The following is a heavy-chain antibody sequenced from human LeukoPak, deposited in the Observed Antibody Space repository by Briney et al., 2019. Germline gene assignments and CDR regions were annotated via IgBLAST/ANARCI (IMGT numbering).Heavy chain of an antibody. CDR1: GFTVSSNY. Sequence: GGSLRLSCAASGFTVSSNYMSWVRQAPGKGLEWVSIIYRGGNTYYADSVKGRFTISRDNSKNTLYFQMNSLRAEDTAVYYCARGGSSQVDYWGQGTLVTVSS. J-gene: IGHJ4*02. V-gene: IGHV3-53*01. CDR3: ARGGSSQVDY. CDR2: IYRGGNT.